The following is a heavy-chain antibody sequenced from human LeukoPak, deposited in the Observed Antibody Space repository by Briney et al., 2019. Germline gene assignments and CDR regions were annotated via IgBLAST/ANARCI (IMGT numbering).Heavy chain of an antibody. CDR1: GGSVSSNY. CDR2: IYNGGTT. D-gene: IGHD2/OR15-2a*01. J-gene: IGHJ4*02. V-gene: IGHV4-4*07. Sequence: SETLSLTCTVSGGSVSSNYWNWIRQPAGKGLEWTGRIYNGGTTNYNPSLESRVTISIDRSKNQFSLKLTSVTAADTAVYHCAHSISMDFEYWGQGTLVTVSS. CDR3: AHSISMDFEY.